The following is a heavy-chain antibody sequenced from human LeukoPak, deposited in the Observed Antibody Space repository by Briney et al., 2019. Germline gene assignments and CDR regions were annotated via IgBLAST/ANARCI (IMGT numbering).Heavy chain of an antibody. V-gene: IGHV4-59*01. CDR2: IYYSGST. CDR1: GGSISSYY. Sequence: SETLSLTCTVSGGSISSYYWSWIRQPPGKGLEWIGYIYYSGSTNYNPSLKSRVTISVDTSKNQFSLKLSSVTAADTAVYYCARSPDQGAFDIWGQGTMVTVSS. D-gene: IGHD1-14*01. CDR3: ARSPDQGAFDI. J-gene: IGHJ3*02.